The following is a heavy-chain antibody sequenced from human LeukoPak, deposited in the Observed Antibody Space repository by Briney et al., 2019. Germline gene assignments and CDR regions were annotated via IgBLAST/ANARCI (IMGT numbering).Heavy chain of an antibody. Sequence: SETLSLTCAVYGGSFSGYYWSWIRQPPGKGLEWIGEINHSGSTNYNPSLKSRVTISVDTSKNQFSLKLSSVTAADTAVYYCARGYIAEAGKAAFFAYWGQGTLVTVSS. CDR1: GGSFSGYY. D-gene: IGHD6-19*01. J-gene: IGHJ4*02. V-gene: IGHV4-34*01. CDR3: ARGYIAEAGKAAFFAY. CDR2: INHSGST.